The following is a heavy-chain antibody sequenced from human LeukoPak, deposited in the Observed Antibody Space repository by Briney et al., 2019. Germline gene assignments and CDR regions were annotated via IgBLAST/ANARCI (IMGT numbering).Heavy chain of an antibody. CDR2: ISSSSSYI. Sequence: GGSLRLSCAASGFTFSSYSMTWVRQAPGKGLEWVSSISSSSSYIYYADSVKGRFTISRDNAKNSLYLQMNSLRAEDTAVYYCARTYYDILTGYQTDFDYWGRGTLVTVSS. CDR1: GFTFSSYS. CDR3: ARTYYDILTGYQTDFDY. V-gene: IGHV3-21*01. J-gene: IGHJ4*02. D-gene: IGHD3-9*01.